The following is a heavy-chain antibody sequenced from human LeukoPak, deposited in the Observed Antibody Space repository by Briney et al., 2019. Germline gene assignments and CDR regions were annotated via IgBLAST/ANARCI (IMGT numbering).Heavy chain of an antibody. D-gene: IGHD2-2*01. CDR1: GFTFSSYW. CDR3: ARRYCSSASCYLTWFDP. J-gene: IGHJ5*02. Sequence: GGSLRLSCVTSGFTFSSYWMTWVRQAPGKGLEWVANINQDGSEKYSVDSVKGRFTISRDNAKNSLYLQMNSLRAEDTAVYYCARRYCSSASCYLTWFDPWGQGTLVTVSS. CDR2: INQDGSEK. V-gene: IGHV3-7*01.